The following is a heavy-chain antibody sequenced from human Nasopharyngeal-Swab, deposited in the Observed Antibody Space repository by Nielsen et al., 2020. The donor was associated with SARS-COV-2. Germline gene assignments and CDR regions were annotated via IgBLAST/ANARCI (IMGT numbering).Heavy chain of an antibody. CDR1: GVSISSQY. Sequence: SETLSLTCTVSGVSISSQYWSWIRQPPGKGLEWIGYISHNSGTNYNPSLKSRVTMFMDTSKSHFSLKLRSVTAADTAVYYCAKEAATGLFDPWGQGTLVTVSS. CDR3: AKEAATGLFDP. V-gene: IGHV4-59*11. J-gene: IGHJ5*02. CDR2: ISHNSGT. D-gene: IGHD6-13*01.